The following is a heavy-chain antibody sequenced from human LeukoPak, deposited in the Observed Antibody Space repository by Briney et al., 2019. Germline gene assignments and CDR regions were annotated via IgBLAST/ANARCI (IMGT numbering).Heavy chain of an antibody. V-gene: IGHV1-69*13. CDR2: IIPIFGTA. D-gene: IGHD3-3*01. CDR3: ARATRSGSRNYYYYYMDV. Sequence: SVKVSCKASGGTFSSYAISWVRQAPGQGLEWMGGIIPIFGTANYAQKFQSRVTVTADESTSTAYMELSSLRSEDTAVYYCARATRSGSRNYYYYYMDVWGKGTTVTVSS. J-gene: IGHJ6*03. CDR1: GGTFSSYA.